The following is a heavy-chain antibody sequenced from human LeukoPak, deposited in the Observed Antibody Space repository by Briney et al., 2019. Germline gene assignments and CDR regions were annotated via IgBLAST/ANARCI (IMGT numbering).Heavy chain of an antibody. V-gene: IGHV5-51*01. CDR3: ARRRAATTIYHYSMDF. D-gene: IGHD5/OR15-5a*01. CDR2: IYPSDSET. CDR1: GYTFSTYW. J-gene: IGHJ6*02. Sequence: GESLKISCKASGYTFSTYWIALVRQMPGKGLEWMGIIYPSDSETRYSPSFQGQVTISVDKSITTAYLQWRSLQASDTAMYYCARRRAATTIYHYSMDFWGHGTTVIVSS.